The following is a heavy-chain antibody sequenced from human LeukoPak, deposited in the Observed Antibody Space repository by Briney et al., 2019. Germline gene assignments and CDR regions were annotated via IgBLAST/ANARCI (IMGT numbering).Heavy chain of an antibody. J-gene: IGHJ5*02. CDR1: GGSISSSSYY. CDR3: ARTESHYGSGKDWFDP. D-gene: IGHD3-10*01. CDR2: IYYSGST. Sequence: KSSETLSLTCTVSGGSISSSSYYRGWIRQPPGKGLEWIGSIYYSGSTYYNPSLKSRVTISVDTSKNQFSLKLSSVTAADTAVYYCARTESHYGSGKDWFDPWGQGTLVTVSS. V-gene: IGHV4-39*01.